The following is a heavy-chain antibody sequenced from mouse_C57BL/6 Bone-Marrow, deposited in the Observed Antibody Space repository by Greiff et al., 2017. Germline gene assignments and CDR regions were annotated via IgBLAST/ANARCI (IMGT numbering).Heavy chain of an antibody. D-gene: IGHD1-1*01. CDR1: GYPFPSYG. J-gene: IGHJ1*03. V-gene: IGHV1-58*01. Sequence: EVQLQQSGAELVRPGSSVKMSCKTSGYPFPSYGLHWVKQRPGQGLEWIGSIYIGPGYTEYHETFKGKATLTSDTSSSTAYMQLSSLTSEDSAIYVCARALAYYGSSAGYWYCDGWGTGTTVTVSS. CDR2: IYIGPGYT. CDR3: ARALAYYGSSAGYWYCDG.